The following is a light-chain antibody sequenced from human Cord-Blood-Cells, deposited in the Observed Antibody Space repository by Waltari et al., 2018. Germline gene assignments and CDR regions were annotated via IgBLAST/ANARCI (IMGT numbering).Light chain of an antibody. V-gene: IGKV1-39*01. CDR2: AAC. Sequence: DIQMSQSPYSRSASVGDRFTITCRASQSFSSDVNWYQQNTGKAPKLLIYAACSLQSGVPSSFSGSGSGTDFTLTISSLQPEGFATYYCQQSYSTPYSFGQGTNLEIK. CDR1: QSFSSD. J-gene: IGKJ2*03. CDR3: QQSYSTPYS.